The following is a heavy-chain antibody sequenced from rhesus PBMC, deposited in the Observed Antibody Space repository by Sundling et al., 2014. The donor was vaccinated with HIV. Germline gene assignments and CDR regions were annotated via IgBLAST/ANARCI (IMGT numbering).Heavy chain of an antibody. D-gene: IGHD6-13*01. CDR3: ARGIAVVNWYFDF. V-gene: IGHV3-100*01. CDR2: ISESGGST. J-gene: IGHJ2*01. Sequence: EVQLVESGGGLVKPGGSLRLSCVASGFTFSSYVMHWVRQAPGKGLEWVSVISESGGSTNYADSVKGRFTISRDNAKNSVFLQINRLRAEDTAVYYCARGIAVVNWYFDFWGPGTPITISS. CDR1: GFTFSSYV.